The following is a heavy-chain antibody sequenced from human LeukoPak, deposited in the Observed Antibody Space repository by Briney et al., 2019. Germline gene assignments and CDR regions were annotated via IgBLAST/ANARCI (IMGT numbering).Heavy chain of an antibody. Sequence: PGGSLRLSCAASGFRFNTYWMSWVRQAPGKGLEWVANIKQDGNEKYYADSVKGRFTISRDNGKNSLDLQMNSLRAEDTAVYYCARVPHYYDSSGYYYWGQGTLVTVSS. J-gene: IGHJ4*02. D-gene: IGHD3-22*01. CDR1: GFRFNTYW. CDR2: IKQDGNEK. V-gene: IGHV3-7*01. CDR3: ARVPHYYDSSGYYY.